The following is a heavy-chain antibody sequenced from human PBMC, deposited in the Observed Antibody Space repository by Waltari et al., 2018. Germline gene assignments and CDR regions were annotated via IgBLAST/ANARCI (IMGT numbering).Heavy chain of an antibody. V-gene: IGHV1-2*02. CDR3: ARFGPPRYCSGGSCYSLDY. CDR1: GYTFTGYY. CDR2: SNPNSGGT. Sequence: QVQLVQSGAEVKKPGASVKVSCKASGYTFTGYYMHWVRQAPGQGLEWMGWSNPNSGGTNYAQKFQGRVTMTRDTSISTAYMELSRLRSDDTAVYYCARFGPPRYCSGGSCYSLDYWGQGTLVTVSS. D-gene: IGHD2-15*01. J-gene: IGHJ4*02.